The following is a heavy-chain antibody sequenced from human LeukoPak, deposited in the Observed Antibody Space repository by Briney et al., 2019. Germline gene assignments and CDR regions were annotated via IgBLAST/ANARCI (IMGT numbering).Heavy chain of an antibody. J-gene: IGHJ4*02. V-gene: IGHV1-18*01. D-gene: IGHD1-26*01. CDR1: GYTFSSSE. Sequence: GASVKVSCKASGYTFSSSEISWVRQAPGQGLEWMGWISAYNGNTNYAQKLQGRVTMTTDTSTSTAYMELRSLRSDDTAVYYCARDLGRIVGAYYFDYWGQGTLVTVSS. CDR3: ARDLGRIVGAYYFDY. CDR2: ISAYNGNT.